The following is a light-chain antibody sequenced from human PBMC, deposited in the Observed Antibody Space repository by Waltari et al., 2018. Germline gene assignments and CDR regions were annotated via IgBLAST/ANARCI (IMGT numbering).Light chain of an antibody. CDR3: SSYTSSSTLVV. CDR1: RRDIGNYNY. CDR2: DVS. J-gene: IGLJ1*01. V-gene: IGLV2-14*03. Sequence: QSALTQPASVSGSPGQSITIPCTGTRRDIGNYNYVSWYQQHPGNAPKLMIYDVSNRPSGVSNRFSGSKSGNTASLTISGLQAEDEAVYYCSSYTSSSTLVVFGTGTKVTVL.